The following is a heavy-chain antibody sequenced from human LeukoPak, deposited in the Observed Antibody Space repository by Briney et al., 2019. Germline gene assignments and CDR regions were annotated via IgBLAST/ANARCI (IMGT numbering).Heavy chain of an antibody. V-gene: IGHV4-59*01. CDR2: IHDNGNS. CDR1: GASISSYY. CDR3: AKWDSQRRAFDI. D-gene: IGHD1-26*01. J-gene: IGHJ3*02. Sequence: PSETLSLTCTVSGASISSYYWNWIRQPPGNEPEWIGYIHDNGNSKQNPSLKSRVTMSVDTSKNHFSLSLISVTAADTAVYYCAKWDSQRRAFDIWGQGTMVTVSS.